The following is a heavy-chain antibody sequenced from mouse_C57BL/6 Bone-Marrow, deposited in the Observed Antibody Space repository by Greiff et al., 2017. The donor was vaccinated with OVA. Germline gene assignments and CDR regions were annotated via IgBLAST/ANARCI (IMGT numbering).Heavy chain of an antibody. CDR2: IWTGGGT. Sequence: VKVVESGPGLVAPSQSLSITCTVSGFSLTSYAISWVRQPPGKGLEWLGVIWTGGGTNYNSALKSRLSISKDNSKSQVFLKMNSLQTDDTARYYCARRGLNWDDAMDYWGQGTSVTVSS. CDR1: GFSLTSYA. V-gene: IGHV2-9-1*01. J-gene: IGHJ4*01. D-gene: IGHD4-1*01. CDR3: ARRGLNWDDAMDY.